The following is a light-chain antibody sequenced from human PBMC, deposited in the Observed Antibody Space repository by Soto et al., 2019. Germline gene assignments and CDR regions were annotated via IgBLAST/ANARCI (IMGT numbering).Light chain of an antibody. CDR3: QSYDSSLSVEEVV. CDR1: SSNIGAGYD. V-gene: IGLV1-40*01. Sequence: QSVLTQPPSVSGAPGQRVTISCTGSSSNIGAGYDVHWYQQLPGTAPKLLIYGNSNRPSGVPDRFSGSKSGTSASLAITGLQAEDEADYYCQSYDSSLSVEEVVFGGGTKVTVL. J-gene: IGLJ2*01. CDR2: GNS.